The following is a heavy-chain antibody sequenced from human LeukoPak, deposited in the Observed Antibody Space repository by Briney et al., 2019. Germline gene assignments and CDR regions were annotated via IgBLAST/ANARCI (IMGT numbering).Heavy chain of an antibody. V-gene: IGHV4-59*01. D-gene: IGHD6-13*01. CDR1: GGSISSYY. J-gene: IGHJ4*02. CDR3: ASIAAAGTVNYFDY. CDR2: IYYSGST. Sequence: SETLSLTCTVSGGSISSYYWSWIRQPPGKGLEWIGYIYYSGSTNYNPSLKSRVTISVDTSKNQFSLKLSSVTAADTAVYYCASIAAAGTVNYFDYWGQGTLVTVSS.